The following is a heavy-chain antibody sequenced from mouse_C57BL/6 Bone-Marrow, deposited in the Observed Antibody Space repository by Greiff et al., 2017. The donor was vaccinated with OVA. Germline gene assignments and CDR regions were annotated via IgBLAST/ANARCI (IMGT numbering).Heavy chain of an antibody. Sequence: DVQLVESGGDLVKPGGSLKLSCAASGFTFSSYGMSWVRQTPDQRLEWVATICSGGSYTYSPDSVKGRFTISRDNANNTLYMQMSSLKSEDTAMEDCARHGDYGRVVDYWGQGTALTGSS. CDR1: GFTFSSYG. CDR3: ARHGDYGRVVDY. CDR2: ICSGGSYT. V-gene: IGHV5-6*01. J-gene: IGHJ2*01. D-gene: IGHD1-1*01.